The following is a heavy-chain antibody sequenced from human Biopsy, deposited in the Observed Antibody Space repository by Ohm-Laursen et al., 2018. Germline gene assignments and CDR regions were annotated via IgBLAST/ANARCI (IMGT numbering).Heavy chain of an antibody. Sequence: SVSASCPAYAAPSTNSAFSCARQPPGHGLEWQGRLVPILGHIHYAQRFQGRVSITADKSTSYVYMELRRLTSGDTAVYYCAADAEGYYTEFDYWGPGTLVTVSS. D-gene: IGHD3-3*01. V-gene: IGHV1-69*04. CDR3: AADAEGYYTEFDY. CDR1: AAPSTNSA. CDR2: LVPILGHI. J-gene: IGHJ4*02.